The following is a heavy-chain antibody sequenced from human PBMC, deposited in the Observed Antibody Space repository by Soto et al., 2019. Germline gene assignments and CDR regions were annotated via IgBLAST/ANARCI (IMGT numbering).Heavy chain of an antibody. D-gene: IGHD3-3*01. CDR2: IIPIFGTA. J-gene: IGHJ6*02. Sequence: SVKVSCKSSGGTFSSYAISWVRQVPGQGLAWMGGIIPIFGTASYEQKFQGRVTITADESTSTAYMELSSLRSEDTAVYYCARASTASFGVVIISDYYYYYGMDVWGQGTTVTVSS. CDR3: ARASTASFGVVIISDYYYYYGMDV. CDR1: GGTFSSYA. V-gene: IGHV1-69*13.